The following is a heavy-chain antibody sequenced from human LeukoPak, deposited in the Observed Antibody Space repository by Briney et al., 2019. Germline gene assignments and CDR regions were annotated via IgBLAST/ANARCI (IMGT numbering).Heavy chain of an antibody. D-gene: IGHD5-18*01. CDR3: AREIGYSYGYVYYYYMDV. Sequence: AASEKVSCKASGHTFTSYYMHWVRQAPGQGLEWMGIINPSGGSTSYAQKFQGRVTMTRDTSTSTVYMELSSLRSEDTAVYYCAREIGYSYGYVYYYYMDVWGKGTTVTVSS. V-gene: IGHV1-46*01. CDR1: GHTFTSYY. CDR2: INPSGGST. J-gene: IGHJ6*03.